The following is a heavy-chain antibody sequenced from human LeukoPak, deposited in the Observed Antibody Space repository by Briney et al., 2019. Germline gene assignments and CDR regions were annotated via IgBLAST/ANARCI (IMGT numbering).Heavy chain of an antibody. D-gene: IGHD3-22*01. V-gene: IGHV4-61*02. CDR3: ARENVPVVITSFDY. CDR1: GGSISSGSYY. CDR2: IYTSGST. J-gene: IGHJ4*02. Sequence: PSETLSLTCTVSGGSISSGSYYWSWIRQPAGKGLEWIGRIYTSGSTNYNPSLKSRVTISVDTSKNQFSLKLSSVTAADTAVYYCARENVPVVITSFDYWGQGTLVTVSS.